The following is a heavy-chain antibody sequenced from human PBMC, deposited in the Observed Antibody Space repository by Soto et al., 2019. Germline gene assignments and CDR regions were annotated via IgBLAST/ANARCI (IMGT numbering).Heavy chain of an antibody. D-gene: IGHD6-6*01. Sequence: ASVKVSCKASGYTFTGYYMHWVRQAPGQGLEWMGWINPNSGGTNYAQKFQGRVTMTRDTSISTAYMELSRLRSDDTAVYYCARDLSPSIAALRGDYCYYGMDVWGQGTTVTVSS. CDR1: GYTFTGYY. CDR3: ARDLSPSIAALRGDYCYYGMDV. CDR2: INPNSGGT. V-gene: IGHV1-2*02. J-gene: IGHJ6*02.